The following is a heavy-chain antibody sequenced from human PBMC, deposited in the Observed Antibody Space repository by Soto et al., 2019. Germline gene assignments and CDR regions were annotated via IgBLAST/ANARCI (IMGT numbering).Heavy chain of an antibody. Sequence: QVQLVQSGAEVKKPGSSVKVSCKASGGTFSSYAISWVRQAPGQGLEWMGGIIPIFGTANYAQKFQGRVTITADKSTSTAYMELSSLRSEDTAVYYCAGTGTKWSYYYYGMDVWGQGTTVTFAS. CDR2: IIPIFGTA. J-gene: IGHJ6*02. CDR3: AGTGTKWSYYYYGMDV. D-gene: IGHD1-7*01. CDR1: GGTFSSYA. V-gene: IGHV1-69*06.